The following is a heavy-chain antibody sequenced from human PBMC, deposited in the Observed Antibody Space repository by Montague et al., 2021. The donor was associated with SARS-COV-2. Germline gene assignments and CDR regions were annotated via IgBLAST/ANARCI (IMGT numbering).Heavy chain of an antibody. J-gene: IGHJ4*02. D-gene: IGHD5-12*01. CDR3: TRRGYTGSDYFDY. CDR2: VYHSGYT. CDR1: GFSISSGFY. V-gene: IGHV4-38-2*01. Sequence: SETLSLTCSVSGFSISSGFYWAWIRQSPGKGPEWIGTVYHSGYTQYNPXXKGRVTVSIDTSKNQFSLTVTSVTAADTAVYFCTRRGYTGSDYFDYWGQGTLVTVSS.